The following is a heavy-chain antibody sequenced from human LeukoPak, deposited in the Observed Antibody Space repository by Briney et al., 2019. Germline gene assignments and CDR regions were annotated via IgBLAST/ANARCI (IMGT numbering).Heavy chain of an antibody. J-gene: IGHJ4*02. Sequence: GASVKVSCKASGYTFTGYYMHWVRQAPGQGLEWTGWINPNSGGTNYAQKFQGRVTMTRDTSISTAYMELSRLRSDDTAVYYCARDGTLSGRHPLDYWGQGTLVTVSS. CDR1: GYTFTGYY. D-gene: IGHD3-10*01. CDR3: ARDGTLSGRHPLDY. CDR2: INPNSGGT. V-gene: IGHV1-2*02.